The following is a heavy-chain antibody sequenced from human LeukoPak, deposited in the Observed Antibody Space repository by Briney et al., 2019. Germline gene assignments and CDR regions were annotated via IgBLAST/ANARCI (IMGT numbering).Heavy chain of an antibody. J-gene: IGHJ5*02. Sequence: PSETLSLTCTVSGGSISSYYWSWIREPPGGGLECICHIYYSGSTDHNPSLKSRVTISVDTSKNQFSLKLSSVTAADTAVYYCARDRGWYWFDPWGQGTLVTVSS. CDR3: ARDRGWYWFDP. D-gene: IGHD6-19*01. CDR1: GGSISSYY. CDR2: IYYSGST. V-gene: IGHV4-59*01.